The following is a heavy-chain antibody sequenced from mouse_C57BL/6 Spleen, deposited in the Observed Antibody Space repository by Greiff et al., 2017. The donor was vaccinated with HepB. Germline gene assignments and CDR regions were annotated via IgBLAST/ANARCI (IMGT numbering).Heavy chain of an antibody. V-gene: IGHV1-81*01. CDR3: ARRGDGSSYEGYVDY. CDR2: IYPRSGNT. CDR1: GYTFTSYG. D-gene: IGHD1-1*01. J-gene: IGHJ2*01. Sequence: QVQLKESGAELARPGASVKLSCKASGYTFTSYGISWVKQRTGQGLEWIGEIYPRSGNTYYNEKFKGKATLTADKSSSTAYMELRSLTSEDSAVYFCARRGDGSSYEGYVDYWGQGTTLTVSS.